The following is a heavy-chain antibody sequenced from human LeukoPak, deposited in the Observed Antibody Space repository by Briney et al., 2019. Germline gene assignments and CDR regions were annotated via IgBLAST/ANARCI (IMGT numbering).Heavy chain of an antibody. Sequence: GESLKISCKGSGYSFGNYWIGWVRQMPGKGLEWMGIIHPGDSDTRYSPSFQGQVTISAEKSITTAYLQWSGLKASDTAMYYCARRGEGPIGGIGYWGQGTLVTVSS. CDR1: GYSFGNYW. V-gene: IGHV5-51*01. J-gene: IGHJ4*02. D-gene: IGHD3-10*01. CDR2: IHPGDSDT. CDR3: ARRGEGPIGGIGY.